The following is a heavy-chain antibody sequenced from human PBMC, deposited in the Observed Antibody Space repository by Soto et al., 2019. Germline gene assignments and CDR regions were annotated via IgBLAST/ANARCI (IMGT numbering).Heavy chain of an antibody. Sequence: SETLSLTCTVSGGSISSSSYYWGWIRQPPGKGLEWIGSIYYSGSTYYNPSLKSRVTISVDTSKNQFSLKLSSVTAADTAVYYCAGYSGYDLQAFDYWGQGTLVT. D-gene: IGHD5-12*01. J-gene: IGHJ4*02. V-gene: IGHV4-39*01. CDR2: IYYSGST. CDR3: AGYSGYDLQAFDY. CDR1: GGSISSSSYY.